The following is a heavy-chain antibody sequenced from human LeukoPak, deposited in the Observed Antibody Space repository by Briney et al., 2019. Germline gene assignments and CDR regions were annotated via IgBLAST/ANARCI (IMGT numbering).Heavy chain of an antibody. J-gene: IGHJ4*02. CDR3: AKDEHRTTVGHFDY. CDR1: GFTFSSYA. D-gene: IGHD4-23*01. V-gene: IGHV3-23*01. CDR2: ISGSGGST. Sequence: GGSLRLSCAASGFTFSSYAMSWVRQAPGKRLEWVSAISGSGGSTYYADSVKGRFTISRDNSKNTLYLQMNSLRAEDTAVYYCAKDEHRTTVGHFDYWGQGTLVTVSS.